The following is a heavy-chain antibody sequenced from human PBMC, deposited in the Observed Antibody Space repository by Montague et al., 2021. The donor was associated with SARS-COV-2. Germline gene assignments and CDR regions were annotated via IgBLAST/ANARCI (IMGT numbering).Heavy chain of an antibody. CDR3: ARVYYDFWSGSTANWYYGMDV. J-gene: IGHJ6*02. CDR1: GFTFSSYW. V-gene: IGHV3-74*01. Sequence: SLRLSCAASGFTFSSYWMHWVRQAPAKGLVWVSRINSDGSSTSYADSVKGRFTISRDNAKNTLYLQMNSLRAEDTAVYYCARVYYDFWSGSTANWYYGMDVWGQGTTVTVSS. CDR2: INSDGSST. D-gene: IGHD3-3*01.